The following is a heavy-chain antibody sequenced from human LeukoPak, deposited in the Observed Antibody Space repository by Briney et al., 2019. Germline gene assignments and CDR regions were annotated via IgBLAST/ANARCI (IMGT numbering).Heavy chain of an antibody. J-gene: IGHJ5*02. CDR3: ARQGISHTYWFDP. CDR1: GGSISSYY. D-gene: IGHD6-13*01. V-gene: IGHV4-59*08. CDR2: IYYSGST. Sequence: SETLSLTCTVSGGSISSYYWSWIRQPPGQGLEWIGYIYYSGSTNYNPSLKSRVTISVDTSKNQFSLKLSSVTAADTAVYYCARQGISHTYWFDPWGQGTLVTVSS.